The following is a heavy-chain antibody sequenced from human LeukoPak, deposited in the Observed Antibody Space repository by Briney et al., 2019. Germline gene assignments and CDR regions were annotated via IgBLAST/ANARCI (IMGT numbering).Heavy chain of an antibody. D-gene: IGHD3-22*01. V-gene: IGHV3-21*01. CDR1: GFTFSSYS. Sequence: GGSLRLSCAASGFTFSSYSMNWVRQAPRKGLEWVSSISSSSSYIYYADSVKGRFTISRDNAKNSLYLHMNSLRAEDTAVYYCARFGYGTMIVVWGQGTLVTVSS. CDR3: ARFGYGTMIVV. CDR2: ISSSSSYI. J-gene: IGHJ4*02.